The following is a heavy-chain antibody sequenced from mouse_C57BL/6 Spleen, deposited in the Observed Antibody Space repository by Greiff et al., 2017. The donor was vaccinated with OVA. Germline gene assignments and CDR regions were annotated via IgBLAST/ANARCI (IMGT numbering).Heavy chain of an antibody. V-gene: IGHV1-15*01. CDR3: TRMGIITTVVATDY. Sequence: QVHVKQSGAELVRPGASVTLSCKASGYTFTDYEMHWVKQTPVHGLEWIGAIDPETGGTAYNQKFKGKAILTADKSSSTAYMELRSLTSEDSAVYYCTRMGIITTVVATDYWGQGTTLTVSS. CDR1: GYTFTDYE. J-gene: IGHJ2*01. CDR2: IDPETGGT. D-gene: IGHD1-1*01.